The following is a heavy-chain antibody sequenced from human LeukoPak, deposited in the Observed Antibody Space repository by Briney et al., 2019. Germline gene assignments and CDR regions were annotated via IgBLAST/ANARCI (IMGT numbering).Heavy chain of an antibody. Sequence: PGGSLRLSCAASGFTVGSYAMSWVRQAPGKGLEWVSAISGSGRSTYYADSVRGRFTISRDNSKNSLYLQMNSLRAEDTAVYYCAGIYYGSGSFDYWGQGTLVTVSS. CDR1: GFTVGSYA. CDR3: AGIYYGSGSFDY. J-gene: IGHJ4*02. CDR2: ISGSGRST. V-gene: IGHV3-23*01. D-gene: IGHD3-10*01.